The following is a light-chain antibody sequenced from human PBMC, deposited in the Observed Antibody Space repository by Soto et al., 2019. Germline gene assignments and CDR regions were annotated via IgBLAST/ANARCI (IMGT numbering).Light chain of an antibody. J-gene: IGKJ5*01. CDR3: QQSYSTPLIT. Sequence: DIQTAQSPSILSASIGDRVTVTCRTSQSIATWLAWYQQRPGKAPKLLIYAASSLQSGVPSRFSGSGSGTDFTLTISSLQPEDIATYYCQQSYSTPLITFGQGTRLEIK. V-gene: IGKV1-39*01. CDR2: AAS. CDR1: QSIATW.